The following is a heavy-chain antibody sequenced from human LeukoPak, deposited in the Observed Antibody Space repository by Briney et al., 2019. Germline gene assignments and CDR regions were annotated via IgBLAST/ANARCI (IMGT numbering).Heavy chain of an antibody. Sequence: QPGRSLRLSCAASGFTFSSYGMHWVRQAPGKGLEGVAVIWYDGSNKYYADSVKGRFTISRDNSKNTLYLQMNSLRAEDTAVYYCAKDSDLSSSTWFYPWGQGTLVTVSS. CDR1: GFTFSSYG. D-gene: IGHD6-6*01. CDR2: IWYDGSNK. V-gene: IGHV3-33*06. CDR3: AKDSDLSSSTWFYP. J-gene: IGHJ5*02.